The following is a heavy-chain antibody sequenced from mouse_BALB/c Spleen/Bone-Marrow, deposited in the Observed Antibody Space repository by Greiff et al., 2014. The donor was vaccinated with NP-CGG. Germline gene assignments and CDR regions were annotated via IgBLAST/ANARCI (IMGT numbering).Heavy chain of an antibody. CDR3: VRFGFGY. D-gene: IGHD1-1*01. CDR1: GYTFTNYW. CDR2: IDPDDSDT. V-gene: IGHV1-74*01. J-gene: IGHJ3*01. Sequence: QVQVQQSGAELVRPGASVKLSCKASGYTFTNYWMSWVKQRPEQGLEWIGRIDPDDSDTNYNQKFKDKAILTVDKSSSTAYLHLSSLTSEDSAVYHCVRFGFGYWGQGTLVTVSA.